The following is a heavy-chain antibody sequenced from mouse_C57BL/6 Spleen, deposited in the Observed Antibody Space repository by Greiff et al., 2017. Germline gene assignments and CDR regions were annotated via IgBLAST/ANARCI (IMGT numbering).Heavy chain of an antibody. CDR1: GYTFTSYW. CDR2: IDPSDSYT. D-gene: IGHD2-2*01. Sequence: QVQLQQPGAELVMPGASVKLSCKASGYTFTSYWMHWVKQRPGQGLEWIGEIDPSDSYTNYNQKFKGKSTLTVDKSSSTAYMQLSSLTSEDSAVYYCARSWGYDVAWFAYWGEGTLVTVSA. CDR3: ARSWGYDVAWFAY. J-gene: IGHJ3*01. V-gene: IGHV1-69*01.